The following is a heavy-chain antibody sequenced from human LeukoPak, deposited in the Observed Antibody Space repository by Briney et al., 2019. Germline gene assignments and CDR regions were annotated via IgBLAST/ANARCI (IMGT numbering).Heavy chain of an antibody. CDR2: IGGSVGGT. CDR3: AKELYTRSTYLPFDY. J-gene: IGHJ4*02. D-gene: IGHD2-21*01. Sequence: GGSLRLSCAASGFTFSSHAMSWVRQAPGKGLEWVSTIGGSVGGTFYADSVKGRFTISRDSSKNTLYLQMNSLRAEDTAVYYCAKELYTRSTYLPFDYWGQGTLVTVSS. V-gene: IGHV3-23*01. CDR1: GFTFSSHA.